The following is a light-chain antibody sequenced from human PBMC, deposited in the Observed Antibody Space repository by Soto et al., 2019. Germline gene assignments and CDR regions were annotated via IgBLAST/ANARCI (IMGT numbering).Light chain of an antibody. CDR3: QQRSYWPPYT. Sequence: EVVLTQSPSTLSLSPWERATLSCRASQSVSNNYLAWYQQKPGQAPRLLIYGASSRATGIPDRFSGSGSGTDCTLTISSLEPEDFAVYYCQQRSYWPPYTFGGGTKVDI. V-gene: IGKV3D-20*02. CDR1: QSVSNNY. J-gene: IGKJ4*01. CDR2: GAS.